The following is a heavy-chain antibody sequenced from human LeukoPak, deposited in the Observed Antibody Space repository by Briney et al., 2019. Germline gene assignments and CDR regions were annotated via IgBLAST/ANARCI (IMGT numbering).Heavy chain of an antibody. J-gene: IGHJ5*02. CDR2: ISSSSSYI. V-gene: IGHV3-21*01. Sequence: PGGSLRLSCAASGFTFSSYNMNWVRQAPGKGLEWVSSISSSSSYIYYADSVKGRFTISRDNAKNSLYLQMNSLRAEDTAVYYCARFTGSTRTFDPWGQGTLVTVSS. CDR1: GFTFSSYN. D-gene: IGHD2-2*01. CDR3: ARFTGSTRTFDP.